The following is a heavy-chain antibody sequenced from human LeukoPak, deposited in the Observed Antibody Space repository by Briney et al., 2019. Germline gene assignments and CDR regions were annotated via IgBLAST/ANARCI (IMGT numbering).Heavy chain of an antibody. Sequence: GGSPRLSCAASGFSFNNYGMHWVRQAPGKGLDWVAVISSDGSDKYYADSVKGRFTISRDNSKNTLYLQMNSLRVEDTAIYYCAKDKGREGDYWGQGILVTVSS. CDR3: AKDKGREGDY. V-gene: IGHV3-30*18. D-gene: IGHD1-26*01. CDR1: GFSFNNYG. J-gene: IGHJ4*02. CDR2: ISSDGSDK.